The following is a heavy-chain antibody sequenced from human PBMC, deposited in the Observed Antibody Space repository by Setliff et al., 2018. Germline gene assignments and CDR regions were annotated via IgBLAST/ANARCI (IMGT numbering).Heavy chain of an antibody. CDR3: ARGGYGGYHEALDI. Sequence: ASVKVSCKTSGYPFTHQGISWVREAPGQGLEWMGWISAYNGDTNFIQKFHDRVTMTTDRSTSTAYMELRSLGSDDTAMYYCARGGYGGYHEALDIWGQGTMVTVSS. CDR1: GYPFTHQG. V-gene: IGHV1-18*01. D-gene: IGHD5-12*01. CDR2: ISAYNGDT. J-gene: IGHJ3*02.